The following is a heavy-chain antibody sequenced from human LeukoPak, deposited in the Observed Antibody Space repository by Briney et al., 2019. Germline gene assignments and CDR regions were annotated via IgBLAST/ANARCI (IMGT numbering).Heavy chain of an antibody. D-gene: IGHD6-19*01. CDR2: ISGSGGST. V-gene: IGHV3-23*01. CDR1: GFTFSSYG. J-gene: IGHJ4*02. CDR3: AKDSNGYSSGWSGY. Sequence: PGGSLRLSCAASGFTFSSYGMSWVRQAPGKGLEWVSAISGSGGSTYYADSVKGRFTISRDNSKNTLYLQMNSLRAEDTAVYYCAKDSNGYSSGWSGYWGQGTLVTVSS.